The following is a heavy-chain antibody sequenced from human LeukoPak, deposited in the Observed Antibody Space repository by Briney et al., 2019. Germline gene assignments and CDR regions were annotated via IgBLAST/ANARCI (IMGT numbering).Heavy chain of an antibody. CDR1: GGSISSYY. CDR2: IYYSGST. D-gene: IGHD3-22*01. Sequence: SETLSLTCTVSGGSISSYYWSWIRQPPGKGLEWIGYIYYSGSTNYNPSLKSRVTISVDTSKNQFSLKLSSVTAADTAVYYCASSGYYYDSSGYYDWGQGTLVTVSS. CDR3: ASSGYYYDSSGYYD. J-gene: IGHJ4*02. V-gene: IGHV4-59*12.